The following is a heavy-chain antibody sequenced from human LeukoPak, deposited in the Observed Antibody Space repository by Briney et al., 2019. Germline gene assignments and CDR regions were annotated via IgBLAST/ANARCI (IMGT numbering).Heavy chain of an antibody. J-gene: IGHJ4*02. Sequence: GGSLRLSCAASGFTFSSYGMSWVRQAPGKGLEWVGRTRNKANSYTTEYAASVKGRFTISRDDSKNSVYLQMNSLKTEDTAVYYCARRASRGGVDYWGQGTLVTVSS. CDR3: ARRASRGGVDY. V-gene: IGHV3-72*01. CDR2: TRNKANSYTT. CDR1: GFTFSSYG. D-gene: IGHD3-10*01.